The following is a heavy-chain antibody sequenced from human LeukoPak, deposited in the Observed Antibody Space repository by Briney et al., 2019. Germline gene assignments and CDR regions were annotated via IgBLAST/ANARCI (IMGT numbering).Heavy chain of an antibody. CDR2: INEDGSSK. CDR1: TFTFTNFW. CDR3: LGGVGY. Sequence: PGGSLRPSCEAYTFTFTNFWMNCVRQAPGKGLEWVANINEDGSSKYYVDSVKGRFTIFRDNAKMSVYRQMNSLRVEDSSVYCCLGGVGYWGQGILVTVAS. V-gene: IGHV3-7*02. D-gene: IGHD3-3*01. J-gene: IGHJ4*02.